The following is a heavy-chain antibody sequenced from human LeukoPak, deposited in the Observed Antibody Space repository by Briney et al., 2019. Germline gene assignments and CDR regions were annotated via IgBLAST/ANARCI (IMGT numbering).Heavy chain of an antibody. CDR2: IYYSGST. V-gene: IGHV4-31*03. Sequence: PSETLSLTCTVSGGSISSSSYYWSWIRQHPGKGLEWIGYIYYSGSTYYNPSLKSRVTISVDTSKNQFSLKLSSVTAADTAMYYCARGGDFLDYRGPGTLATVSS. CDR3: ARGGDFLDY. CDR1: GGSISSSSYY. D-gene: IGHD2-21*02. J-gene: IGHJ4*02.